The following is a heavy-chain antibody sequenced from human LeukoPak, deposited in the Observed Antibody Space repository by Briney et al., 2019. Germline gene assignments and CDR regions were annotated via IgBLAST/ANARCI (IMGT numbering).Heavy chain of an antibody. CDR1: GYTLNEVS. CDR3: ATENFGLGSPFDP. D-gene: IGHD3-16*01. Sequence: ASVKVSCKVAGYTLNEVSMHWVRQAPGKGLEWMGGFDPEGGERIYAQKFQGRVTMTEDTSTVTAYMELSSLTSEDTAMYYCATENFGLGSPFDPWGQGTLVTVSS. CDR2: FDPEGGER. V-gene: IGHV1-24*01. J-gene: IGHJ5*02.